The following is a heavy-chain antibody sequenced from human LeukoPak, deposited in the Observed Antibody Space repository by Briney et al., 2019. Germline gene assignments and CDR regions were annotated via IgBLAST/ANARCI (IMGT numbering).Heavy chain of an antibody. CDR3: ARDPRTSTFDI. D-gene: IGHD2-2*01. V-gene: IGHV3-21*01. Sequence: GGSLRLSCAASGFTFSSYSMTWVRQAPGKGLEWVSSISSSSSNIYYADSVKGRFTISRDNAKNSLYLQMNSLRAEDTVVYYCARDPRTSTFDIWGQGTMVTVSS. J-gene: IGHJ3*02. CDR2: ISSSSSNI. CDR1: GFTFSSYS.